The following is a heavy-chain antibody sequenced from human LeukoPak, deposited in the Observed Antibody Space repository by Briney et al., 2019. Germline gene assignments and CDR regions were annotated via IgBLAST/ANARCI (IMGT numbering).Heavy chain of an antibody. CDR2: IYTSGST. Sequence: PSETLSLTCTVSGGSISSGTYSWTWIRQPAGKGLEWIGRIYTSGSTNYNPSLKSRVTMSVDTSKNQFSLKLSSVTAADTAVYYCARDTDGSGTFDYWGQGTLVTVSS. CDR1: GGSISSGTYS. CDR3: ARDTDGSGTFDY. V-gene: IGHV4-61*02. D-gene: IGHD3-10*01. J-gene: IGHJ4*02.